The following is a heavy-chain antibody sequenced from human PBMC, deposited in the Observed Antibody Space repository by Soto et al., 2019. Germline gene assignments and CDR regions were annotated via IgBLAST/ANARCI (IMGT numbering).Heavy chain of an antibody. CDR3: ARVEWGGRKYCSSTSCYQTPGFGMDV. Sequence: PGGSLRLSCAASGFTFSSYAMHWVRQAPGKGLEWVAVISYDGSNKYYADSVKGRFTISRDNSKNTLYLQMNSLRAEDTAVYYCARVEWGGRKYCSSTSCYQTPGFGMDVWGQGTTVTVSS. CDR1: GFTFSSYA. CDR2: ISYDGSNK. D-gene: IGHD2-2*01. J-gene: IGHJ6*02. V-gene: IGHV3-30-3*01.